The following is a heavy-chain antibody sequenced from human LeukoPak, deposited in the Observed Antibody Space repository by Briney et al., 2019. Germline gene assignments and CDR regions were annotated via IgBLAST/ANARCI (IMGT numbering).Heavy chain of an antibody. Sequence: PSETLSLTCTVSGGSISSYYWSWLRQPPGKGLEWIGYIYYSGSTNYNPSLKGRVTISVDTSKNQFSLKLSSVTAADTAVYYCASQRFLEWFDYWGQGTLVTVSS. CDR3: ASQRFLEWFDY. CDR1: GGSISSYY. CDR2: IYYSGST. V-gene: IGHV4-59*01. J-gene: IGHJ4*02. D-gene: IGHD3-3*01.